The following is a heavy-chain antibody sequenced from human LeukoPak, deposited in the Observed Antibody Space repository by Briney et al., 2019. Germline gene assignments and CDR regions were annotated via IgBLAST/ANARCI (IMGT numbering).Heavy chain of an antibody. CDR2: INPNSGGT. D-gene: IGHD3-22*01. V-gene: IGHV1-2*02. J-gene: IGHJ4*02. Sequence: ASVKVSCKASGYTFTGYYMHWVRQAPGQGLEWMGWINPNSGGTNYAQKFQGSVTMTRDTSISTAYMELSRLRSDDTAVYYCARDPHSSGKNDYWGQGTLVTVSS. CDR1: GYTFTGYY. CDR3: ARDPHSSGKNDY.